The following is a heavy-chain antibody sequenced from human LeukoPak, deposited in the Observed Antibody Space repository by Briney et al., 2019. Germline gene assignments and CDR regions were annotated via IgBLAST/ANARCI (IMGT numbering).Heavy chain of an antibody. V-gene: IGHV4-34*01. CDR1: GGSFSGYY. CDR2: INHSGST. Sequence: SETLSLTCAVYGGSFSGYYWSWIRQPPGKGLEWIGEINHSGSTNYNPSLKSRVTISVDTSKNQFSLKLSSVTAADTAVYYCARTSNGKYYFDYWGQGTLVTVSS. D-gene: IGHD1-14*01. CDR3: ARTSNGKYYFDY. J-gene: IGHJ4*02.